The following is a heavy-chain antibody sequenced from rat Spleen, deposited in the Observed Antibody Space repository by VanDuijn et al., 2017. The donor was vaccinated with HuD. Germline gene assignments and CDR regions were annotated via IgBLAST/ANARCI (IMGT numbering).Heavy chain of an antibody. CDR3: ATHGTMAARSGYYFDY. CDR1: GFTFNNYW. D-gene: IGHD1-2*01. J-gene: IGHJ2*01. CDR2: ISVSGGST. Sequence: EVQLVESGGGLVQPGRSLKLSCVASGFTFNNYWMTWIRQAPGKGLEWVASISVSGGSTYYRDSVRGRFTISRDDAKSTLNLQMDSLRSEDTATYYCATHGTMAARSGYYFDYWGQGVMVTVSS. V-gene: IGHV5-31*01.